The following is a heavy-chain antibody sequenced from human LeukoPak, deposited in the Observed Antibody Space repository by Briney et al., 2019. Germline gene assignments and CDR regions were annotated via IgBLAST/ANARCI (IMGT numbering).Heavy chain of an antibody. CDR2: ISGSGLTT. CDR1: GFTFSTYA. V-gene: IGHV3-23*01. Sequence: GGSLRLSCAASGFTFSTYAMSWVRQAPGKGLEWVSTISGSGLTTYYADSVKGRFTISRDNSKNSLYLEMNSLRAGDTAVYYCAKALWGASGFFDYWGREPWSPSPQ. CDR3: AKALWGASGFFDY. J-gene: IGHJ4*02. D-gene: IGHD6-25*01.